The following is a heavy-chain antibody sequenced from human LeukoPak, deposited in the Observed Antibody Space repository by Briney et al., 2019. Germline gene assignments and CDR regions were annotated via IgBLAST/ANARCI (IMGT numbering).Heavy chain of an antibody. CDR1: GFTFSSYA. D-gene: IGHD5-18*01. V-gene: IGHV3-23*01. CDR3: AKGGYSYGLVGYFQH. CDR2: ISGSGGST. Sequence: GGSLRLSCAASGFTFSSYAMGWVRQAPGKGLEWVSAISGSGGSTYYADSVKGRFTISRDNSKNTLYLQMNSLRAEDTAVYYCAKGGYSYGLVGYFQHWGQGTLVTVSS. J-gene: IGHJ1*01.